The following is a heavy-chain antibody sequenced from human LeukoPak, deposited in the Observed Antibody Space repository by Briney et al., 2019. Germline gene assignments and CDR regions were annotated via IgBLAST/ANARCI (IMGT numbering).Heavy chain of an antibody. CDR2: FDPEDGET. CDR3: ATVFPAYCSSTSCYSDAFDI. J-gene: IGHJ3*02. CDR1: GYTLTELS. Sequence: ASVKVSCKVSGYTLTELSMHWQRQAPGKGLEWMGGFDPEDGETIYAQKFQVRVTMTEATSTDTAYMELHSMRSKAKAVYYCATVFPAYCSSTSCYSDAFDIWGQGTMVTVSS. V-gene: IGHV1-24*01. D-gene: IGHD2-2*01.